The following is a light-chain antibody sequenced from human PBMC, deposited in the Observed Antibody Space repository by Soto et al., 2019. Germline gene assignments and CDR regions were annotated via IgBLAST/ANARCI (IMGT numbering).Light chain of an antibody. CDR2: GAS. V-gene: IGKV3-15*01. CDR3: QQYNGWAYT. J-gene: IGKJ2*01. CDR1: QSVSRN. Sequence: EIVMTQSPATLSVSPGERATLSCRASQSVSRNLAWYRQKPGQAPRLLIYGASTRATGTPARFSGSGSGTEFTLTVSSLQSEDFAVYYCQQYNGWAYTFGQGTKLEIK.